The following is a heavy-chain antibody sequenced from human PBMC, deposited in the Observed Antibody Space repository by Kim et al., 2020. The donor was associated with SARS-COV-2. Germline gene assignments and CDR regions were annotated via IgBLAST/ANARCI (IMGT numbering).Heavy chain of an antibody. CDR2: VYYSGNT. CDR3: ARVDSNYFDY. D-gene: IGHD4-4*01. Sequence: SETLSLTCFVSGGSTRSPTYYWGWIRQPPGKGLEWIGNVYYSGNTYYNPSLKSRVTISIDTSKNQFSLNLSSVTAADTAVYYCARVDSNYFDYWGQETLVTVSS. J-gene: IGHJ4*02. V-gene: IGHV4-39*01. CDR1: GGSTRSPTYY.